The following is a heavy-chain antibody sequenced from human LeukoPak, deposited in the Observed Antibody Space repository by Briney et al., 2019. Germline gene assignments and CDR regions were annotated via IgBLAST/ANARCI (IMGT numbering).Heavy chain of an antibody. V-gene: IGHV1-46*01. CDR1: GYTFTNNY. CDR3: ARDQEGFDY. J-gene: IGHJ4*02. CDR2: IYPRDGST. Sequence: ASVKVSFKASGYTFTNNYLHWVRQAPGQGLEWMGMIYPRDGSTSYAQNFQGRVTVTRDTSTTTVHMELRGLRSEDTAVYYCARDQEGFDYWGQGTVVTVSS.